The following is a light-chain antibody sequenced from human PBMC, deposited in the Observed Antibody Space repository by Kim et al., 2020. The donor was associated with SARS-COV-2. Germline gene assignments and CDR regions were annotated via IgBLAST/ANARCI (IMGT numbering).Light chain of an antibody. J-gene: IGKJ5*01. CDR1: QDIRRY. CDR3: QQTDTTPIT. CDR2: AAS. V-gene: IGKV1-39*01. Sequence: SASVGDSGTITCRASQDIRRYLNLYQQKPGEAPKVLIYAASTLQSGVTSRFSGSGSGTDFTLTITSLQPEDFATYYCQQTDTTPITFGQGTRLEIK.